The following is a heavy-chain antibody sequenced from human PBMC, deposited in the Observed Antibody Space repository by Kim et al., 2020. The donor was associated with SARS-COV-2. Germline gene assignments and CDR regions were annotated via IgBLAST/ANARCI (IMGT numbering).Heavy chain of an antibody. Sequence: SETLSLTCAVYGGSFSGYYWSWIRQPPGKGLEWIGEINHSGSTNYNPSLKSRVTISVDTSKNQFSLKLSSVTAADTAVYYCARVKRGYSYGSSAFDIWGQGTMVTVSS. J-gene: IGHJ3*02. CDR3: ARVKRGYSYGSSAFDI. V-gene: IGHV4-34*01. CDR1: GGSFSGYY. D-gene: IGHD5-18*01. CDR2: INHSGST.